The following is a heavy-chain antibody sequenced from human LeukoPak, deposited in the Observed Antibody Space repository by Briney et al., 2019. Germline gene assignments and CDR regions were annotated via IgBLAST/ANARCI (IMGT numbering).Heavy chain of an antibody. V-gene: IGHV3-23*01. CDR2: ISGNSGRT. J-gene: IGHJ4*02. D-gene: IGHD6-13*01. CDR3: AKSTSSWERVDY. CDR1: GFTFSSYA. Sequence: GGSLRLSCAASGFTFSSYAMSWVRQAPGKGLEWVSSISGNSGRTYYADSVKGRFSISRDNSNNTLYLQMNSLRAEDAAVYYCAKSTSSWERVDYWGQGTLVTASS.